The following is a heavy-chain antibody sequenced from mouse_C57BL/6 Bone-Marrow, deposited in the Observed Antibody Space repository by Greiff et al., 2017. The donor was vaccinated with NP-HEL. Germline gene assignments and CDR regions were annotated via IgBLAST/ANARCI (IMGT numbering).Heavy chain of an antibody. Sequence: EVKVVESVAELVRPGASVKLSCTASGFNIKNTYMHWVKQRPEQGLEWIGRIDPANGNTKYAPKFQGKATITADTSSNTAYLQLSSLTSEDTAIYYCARGGSSRSWFAYWGQGTLVTVSA. CDR1: GFNIKNTY. D-gene: IGHD1-1*01. CDR2: IDPANGNT. J-gene: IGHJ3*01. V-gene: IGHV14-3*01. CDR3: ARGGSSRSWFAY.